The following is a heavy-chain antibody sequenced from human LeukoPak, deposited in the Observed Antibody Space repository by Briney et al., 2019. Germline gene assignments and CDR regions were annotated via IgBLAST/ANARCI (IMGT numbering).Heavy chain of an antibody. D-gene: IGHD5-12*01. J-gene: IGHJ6*03. CDR3: ARSERVATITWRPKKTLHHYYYYMDV. Sequence: SETLSLTCTVSGGSISSYDWSWIRQPPGKGLEWIGYIYYSGSTNYNPSLKSRVTISVDTSKNQFSLKLSSVTAADTAVYYCARSERVATITWRPKKTLHHYYYYMDVWGKGTTVTVSS. CDR1: GGSISSYD. CDR2: IYYSGST. V-gene: IGHV4-59*01.